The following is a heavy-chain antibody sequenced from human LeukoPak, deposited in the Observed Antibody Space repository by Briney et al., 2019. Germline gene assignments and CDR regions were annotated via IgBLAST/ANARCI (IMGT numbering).Heavy chain of an antibody. D-gene: IGHD3-16*01. V-gene: IGHV3-30-3*01. CDR2: ISYDGSNK. CDR1: GFTFSSYA. Sequence: HPGGSLRLSCAASGFTFSSYAMHWVRQAPGKGLEWVAVISYDGSNKYYADSVKGRFTISRDNSKNTLYLQMNSLRAEDTAVYYCARVSGGASDGGPHWFDPWGQGTLVTVSS. CDR3: ARVSGGASDGGPHWFDP. J-gene: IGHJ5*02.